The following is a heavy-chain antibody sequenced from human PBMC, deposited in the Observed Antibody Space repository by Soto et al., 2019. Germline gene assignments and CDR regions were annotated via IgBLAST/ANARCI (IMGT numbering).Heavy chain of an antibody. CDR3: ARGGYSSTWSNLLDRSGLDV. CDR2: FNPNSGGT. D-gene: IGHD6-13*01. V-gene: IGHV1-2*02. CDR1: GYTFTGNY. Sequence: QVQLVQSGAEVKTPGASVKVSCKASGYTFTGNYMHWVRQAPGQGLEWMGWFNPNSGGTHYAQKFQGRVSMTRDTSINTGYMELTRLRSGDTAVYYCARGGYSSTWSNLLDRSGLDVWGQGTTVTVSS. J-gene: IGHJ6*02.